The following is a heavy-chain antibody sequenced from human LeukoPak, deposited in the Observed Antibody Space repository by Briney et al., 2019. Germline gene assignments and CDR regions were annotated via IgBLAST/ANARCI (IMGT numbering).Heavy chain of an antibody. J-gene: IGHJ5*02. V-gene: IGHV4-59*01. CDR2: IYYSGST. Sequence: PSETLSLTCTVSGGSISSYYWSWIRQPPGKGLEWIGYIYYSGSTNYNPSLKSRVTISVDTSKNQFSLKLSSVTAADTAVYYCARGQYYDFWSGYYYSTWGQGTLVTVSS. CDR1: GGSISSYY. D-gene: IGHD3-3*01. CDR3: ARGQYYDFWSGYYYST.